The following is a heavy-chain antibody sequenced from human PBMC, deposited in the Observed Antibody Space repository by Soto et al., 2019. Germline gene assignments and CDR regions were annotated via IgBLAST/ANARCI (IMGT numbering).Heavy chain of an antibody. J-gene: IGHJ6*03. Sequence: EVQLVESGGGLVQPGGSLRLSCETSGFILSDCAMNWVRQAPGKGLEWVSYISSSSSVIDYADSVKGRFTVSRDNARNSLYLQMNSLRAEYTAVYYCARDLSWGSNWYYYMDVWGKGTTVTVSS. CDR1: GFILSDCA. D-gene: IGHD7-27*01. CDR2: ISSSSSVI. V-gene: IGHV3-48*01. CDR3: ARDLSWGSNWYYYMDV.